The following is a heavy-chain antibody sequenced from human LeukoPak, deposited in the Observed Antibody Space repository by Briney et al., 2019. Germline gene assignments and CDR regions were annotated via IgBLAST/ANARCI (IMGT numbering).Heavy chain of an antibody. CDR1: GGTFSSYA. V-gene: IGHV1-69*04. CDR2: IIPILGIA. J-gene: IGHJ6*02. CDR3: ARDGNHYYDSSGLPTGMDV. D-gene: IGHD3-22*01. Sequence: SVKVSCKASGGTFSSYAISWVRQAPGQGLEWMGRIIPILGIANYAQKFQGRVTITADKSTSTAYMELSSLRSEDTAVYYCARDGNHYYDSSGLPTGMDVWGQGTTVTVSS.